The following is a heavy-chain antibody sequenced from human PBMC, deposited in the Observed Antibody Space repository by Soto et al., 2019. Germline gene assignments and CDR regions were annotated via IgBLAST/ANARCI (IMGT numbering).Heavy chain of an antibody. J-gene: IGHJ4*02. CDR3: ARVGYSYGLDY. D-gene: IGHD5-18*01. CDR1: GFTFSSYW. Sequence: AGGSPRLSCAASGFTFSSYWMHWVRQAPGKGLVWVSRINSDGSSTSYADSVKGRFTISRDNAKNTLYLQMNSLRAEDTAVYYCARVGYSYGLDYWGQGTLVTVSS. CDR2: INSDGSST. V-gene: IGHV3-74*01.